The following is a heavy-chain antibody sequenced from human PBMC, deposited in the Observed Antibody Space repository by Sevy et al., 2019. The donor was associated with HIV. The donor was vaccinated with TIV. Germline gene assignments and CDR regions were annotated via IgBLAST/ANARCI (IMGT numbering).Heavy chain of an antibody. CDR3: VKVSYSSSSRFDY. J-gene: IGHJ4*02. CDR2: ISGNGGST. D-gene: IGHD6-6*01. CDR1: GFTFSSYA. Sequence: GESLKISCSASGFTFSSYAMHWVRQAPGKGLEYVSAISGNGGSTYYADSVKARFTISRDNSKNTLYLQMSSLRAEDTAVYYCVKVSYSSSSRFDYWGQGTLVTVSS. V-gene: IGHV3-64D*06.